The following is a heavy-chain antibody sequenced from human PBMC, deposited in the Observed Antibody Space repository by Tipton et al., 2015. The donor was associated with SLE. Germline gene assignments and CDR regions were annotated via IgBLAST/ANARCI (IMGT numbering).Heavy chain of an antibody. CDR2: MYYSGST. V-gene: IGHV4-31*03. J-gene: IGHJ2*01. CDR3: ARGSDGEYVRYFDV. CDR1: GGSISSGGYY. D-gene: IGHD4-17*01. Sequence: TLSLTCTVSGGSISSGGYYWSWIRQHPGKGLEWIGYMYYSGSTDYTPSLKSRVTISVDTSKNQFSLKVNSVTAADTAVYYCARGSDGEYVRYFDVWGPGTLVTVSS.